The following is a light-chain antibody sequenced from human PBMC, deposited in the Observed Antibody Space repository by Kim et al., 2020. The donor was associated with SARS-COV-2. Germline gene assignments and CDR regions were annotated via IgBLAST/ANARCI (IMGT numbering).Light chain of an antibody. V-gene: IGKV3-15*01. CDR2: GAS. Sequence: EIVMTQSPATLSVSPGERATLSCRASQSVSSNLAWYQQKPGQAPRLLIYGASTRATGIPDRFSGSGSGTEFALTISSLRSEDFAVYYCQQYNNWRTFGQGTKVDIK. CDR3: QQYNNWRT. CDR1: QSVSSN. J-gene: IGKJ1*01.